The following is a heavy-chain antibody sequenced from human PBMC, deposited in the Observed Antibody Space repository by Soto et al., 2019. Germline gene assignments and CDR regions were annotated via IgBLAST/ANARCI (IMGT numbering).Heavy chain of an antibody. J-gene: IGHJ4*01. CDR1: EFTFSSYE. V-gene: IGHV3-48*03. Sequence: GGSLRLSCVASEFTFSSYEMNWVRQAPGKGLEWVSYISSSGTTIYYTDSVKGRFNISRDNAKKSLYLQMNSLRAEDTAVYYCVRFGGAAAGPGDYWGHGTLVTVSS. CDR3: VRFGGAAAGPGDY. CDR2: ISSSGTTI. D-gene: IGHD6-13*01.